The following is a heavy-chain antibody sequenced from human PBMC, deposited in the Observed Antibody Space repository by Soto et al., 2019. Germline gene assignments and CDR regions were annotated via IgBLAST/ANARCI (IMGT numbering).Heavy chain of an antibody. CDR1: GGSFSGYY. Sequence: QVQLQQWGAGLLKPSETLSLTCAVYGGSFSGYYWSWIRQPPGKGLEWIGEINHSGSTNYNPSLKSRVTISVDTSKNQFSLKLSSVTAADTAVYYCARLPPGWFDPWGQGTLVTVSS. J-gene: IGHJ5*02. CDR2: INHSGST. CDR3: ARLPPGWFDP. V-gene: IGHV4-34*01.